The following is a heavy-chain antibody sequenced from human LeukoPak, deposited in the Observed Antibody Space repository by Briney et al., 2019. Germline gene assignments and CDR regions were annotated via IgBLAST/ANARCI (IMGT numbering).Heavy chain of an antibody. CDR2: ISSSTDST. J-gene: IGHJ4*02. Sequence: QPGGSLRLSCTASGFTFSSYAMSWVRQAPGKGLEWVSTISSSTDSTYYADSVKGRFTISRDNSKNTLYLQMNSLTAEDTAVYYCAKDLQRMRPSGSYSPLTPPVFDYWGQGTLVIVSS. CDR1: GFTFSSYA. CDR3: AKDLQRMRPSGSYSPLTPPVFDY. V-gene: IGHV3-23*01. D-gene: IGHD1-26*01.